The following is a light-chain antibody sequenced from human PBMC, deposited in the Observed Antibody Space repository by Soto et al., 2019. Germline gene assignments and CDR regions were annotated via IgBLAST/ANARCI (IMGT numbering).Light chain of an antibody. CDR2: EDV. J-gene: IGLJ1*01. V-gene: IGLV2-8*01. CDR3: KSYAGSNTYV. CDR1: RNDIGAYEF. Sequence: QSVLAQPPSASGSPGQSVTISCTGTRNDIGAYEFVSWYQHHPGKAPKLIIYEDVQRPSGVPDRFSGSKSGNTASLTVSGLQAADEADYYCKSYAGSNTYVFGTGTKVTVL.